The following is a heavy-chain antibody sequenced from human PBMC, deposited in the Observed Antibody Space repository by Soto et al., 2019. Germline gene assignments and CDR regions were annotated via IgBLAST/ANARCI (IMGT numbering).Heavy chain of an antibody. CDR3: AREAVELRYFDWLPILLTWFDP. D-gene: IGHD3-9*01. CDR2: INPSGGST. J-gene: IGHJ5*02. V-gene: IGHV1-46*02. Sequence: GASVKVSCKASGYTFNSYYMHWVRQAPGQGLEWMGIINPSGGSTSYAQKFQGRVTMTRDTSTSTVYMELSSLRSEDTAVYYCAREAVELRYFDWLPILLTWFDPWGQGTLVTVSS. CDR1: GYTFNSYY.